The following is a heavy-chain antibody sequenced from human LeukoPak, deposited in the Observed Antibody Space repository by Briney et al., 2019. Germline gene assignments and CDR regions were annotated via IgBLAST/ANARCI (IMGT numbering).Heavy chain of an antibody. CDR3: ARRDYGEGAFDI. CDR1: GGSFSGYY. J-gene: IGHJ3*02. V-gene: IGHV4-34*01. Sequence: SETLSLTCAVSGGSFSGYYWSWIRQPPGKGLEWIGEINHSGSTNYNPSLKSRVTISVDTSKNQFSLKLSSVTAADTAVYYCARRDYGEGAFDIWGQGTMVTVSS. D-gene: IGHD4-17*01. CDR2: INHSGST.